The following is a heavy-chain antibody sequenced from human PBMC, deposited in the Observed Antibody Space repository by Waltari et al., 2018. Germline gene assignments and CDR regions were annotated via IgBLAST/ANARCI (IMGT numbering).Heavy chain of an antibody. CDR3: AGGYSSSWPKYFQH. Sequence: QVQLQESGPGLVKPSETLSLTCTVSGASISSHYWSWIRQPPGKGLEWIGYIYYSGSTNYNPSLKSRVTISVDTSKNQFSLKLSSVTAADTAVYYCAGGYSSSWPKYFQHWSQGTLVTVSS. J-gene: IGHJ1*01. CDR2: IYYSGST. V-gene: IGHV4-59*11. CDR1: GASISSHY. D-gene: IGHD6-13*01.